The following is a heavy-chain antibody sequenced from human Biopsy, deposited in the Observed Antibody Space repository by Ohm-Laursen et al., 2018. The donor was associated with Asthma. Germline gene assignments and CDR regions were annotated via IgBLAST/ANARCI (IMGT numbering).Heavy chain of an antibody. CDR1: GGSISSGGY. CDR3: ARAQAAQYYYGMDV. Sequence: SQTLSLTWAVSGGSISSGGYWTWIRQPPGKGLEWIGYISRSGSTYFNPSLKSRVTISLDRTKSQFSLKLSSVTAADTALYYCARAQAAQYYYGMDVWGQGTTVIVSS. D-gene: IGHD6-6*01. V-gene: IGHV4-30-2*01. CDR2: ISRSGST. J-gene: IGHJ6*02.